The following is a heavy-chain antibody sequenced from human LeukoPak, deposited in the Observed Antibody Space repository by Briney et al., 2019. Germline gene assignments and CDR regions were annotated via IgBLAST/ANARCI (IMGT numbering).Heavy chain of an antibody. D-gene: IGHD3-22*01. CDR2: ISGSGGST. Sequence: PGGSLRLSCAASGFTFSSYAMSWVRQAPGKGLEWVSAISGSGGSTYYADSVKGRFTISRDNSKNTLYLQMNSLRAEDTAVYYCAKDLFGGYYYWNSGFDYWGQGTLVTVSS. CDR3: AKDLFGGYYYWNSGFDY. CDR1: GFTFSSYA. V-gene: IGHV3-23*01. J-gene: IGHJ4*02.